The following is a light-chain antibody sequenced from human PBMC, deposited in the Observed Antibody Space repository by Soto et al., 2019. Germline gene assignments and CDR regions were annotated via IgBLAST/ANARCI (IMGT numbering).Light chain of an antibody. CDR3: LQHNSYPLT. CDR1: QGIRRD. Sequence: DIQMTQSPSSLSAPVGGRVTITCRASQGIRRDLGWYQQKPGKAPTRLIYAVSSLHSGVPSWFSGSGSGTEITLTISSLQPEDSATYYCLQHNSYPLTFGGGTKVEIK. J-gene: IGKJ4*01. CDR2: AVS. V-gene: IGKV1-17*01.